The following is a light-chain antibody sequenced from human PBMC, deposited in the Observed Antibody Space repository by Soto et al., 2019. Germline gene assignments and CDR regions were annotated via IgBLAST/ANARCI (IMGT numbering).Light chain of an antibody. CDR3: SSYTSSSTYV. CDR1: SSDVGNYKY. Sequence: QSVLTQPASVSGSPGQSITISCTGTSSDVGNYKYVSWYQQHPGKAPKLMIYEVSNRPSGVSNRFSGSKSGNTASLTISGLQAEDEADYHCSSYTSSSTYVFGTGTKVTVL. CDR2: EVS. J-gene: IGLJ1*01. V-gene: IGLV2-14*01.